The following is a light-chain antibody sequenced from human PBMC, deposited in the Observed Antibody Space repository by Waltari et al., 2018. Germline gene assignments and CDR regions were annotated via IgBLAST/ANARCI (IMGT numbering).Light chain of an antibody. V-gene: IGKV3-11*01. Sequence: EIVLTQSPATLSFFPGERVTLSCRASQSVSRYMAWYQQKPGQAPRLLIYDISNRATGIPARFSGSGSGSDITLTISSLEPEDFAVYYCHQHNNWPYTFGQGTKLEI. J-gene: IGKJ2*01. CDR1: QSVSRY. CDR2: DIS. CDR3: HQHNNWPYT.